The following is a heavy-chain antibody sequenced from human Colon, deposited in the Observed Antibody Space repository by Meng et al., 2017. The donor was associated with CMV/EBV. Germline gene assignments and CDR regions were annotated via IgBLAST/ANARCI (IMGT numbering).Heavy chain of an antibody. CDR3: AHRPYGSGSYFFDY. CDR2: IYWDDDK. V-gene: IGHV2-5*02. J-gene: IGHJ4*02. D-gene: IGHD3-10*01. Sequence: TLKESGPTLAKPTQTLTLTCTFAGFSLSTIGMGVGWIRQPPGKALEWLGVIYWDDDKSYSPSLKSRLTITKDTSKNQVVLTMTNLDPLDTATYYCAHRPYGSGSYFFDYWGQGTLVTVSS. CDR1: GFSLSTIGMG.